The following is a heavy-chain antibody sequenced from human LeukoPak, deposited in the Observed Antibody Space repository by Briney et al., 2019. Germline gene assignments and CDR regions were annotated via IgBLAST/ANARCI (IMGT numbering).Heavy chain of an antibody. J-gene: IGHJ4*02. D-gene: IGHD2-2*03. Sequence: PGGSLRLSCAASGFTFSSYWMHWVRQAPGKGLVWVSRINSDGSSTSYADSVKGRFTISRDNAKNTLYLQMNSLRAEDTAVYYCAKDGYCSSTSCYVITGTMDYWGQGTLVTVSS. CDR1: GFTFSSYW. V-gene: IGHV3-74*01. CDR3: AKDGYCSSTSCYVITGTMDY. CDR2: INSDGSST.